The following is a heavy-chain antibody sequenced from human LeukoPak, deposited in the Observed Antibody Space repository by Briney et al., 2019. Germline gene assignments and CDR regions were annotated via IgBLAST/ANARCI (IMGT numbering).Heavy chain of an antibody. CDR2: ISSSSSYI. D-gene: IGHD2-15*01. V-gene: IGHV3-21*01. Sequence: GGSLRLSCAASGFTLSSYSMNWVRQAPGKGLEWVSSISSSSSYIYYADSVKGGFTISRDNAKNSLYLQMNSLRAEDTAVYYCARVGKSCSGGSCYPQYYYYGMDVWGQGTTVTVSS. CDR1: GFTLSSYS. J-gene: IGHJ6*02. CDR3: ARVGKSCSGGSCYPQYYYYGMDV.